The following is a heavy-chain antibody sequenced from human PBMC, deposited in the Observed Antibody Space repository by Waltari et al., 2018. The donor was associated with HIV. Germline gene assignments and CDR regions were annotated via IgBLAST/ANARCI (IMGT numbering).Heavy chain of an antibody. CDR1: GGSISISGHS. J-gene: IGHJ6*02. CDR3: RYITGTTNHYYYGMDV. D-gene: IGHD1-7*01. CDR2: IYYSGTT. V-gene: IGHV4-39*01. Sequence: QLQLQESGPGLVKPSETLSLTCTVSGGSISISGHSWGWIRQPPGKGLEWIGDIYYSGTTYFNPSLKSRVTVSVDTSKNQFSLKLTSVTAADTAVYYCRYITGTTNHYYYGMDVWGQGTTVTVSS.